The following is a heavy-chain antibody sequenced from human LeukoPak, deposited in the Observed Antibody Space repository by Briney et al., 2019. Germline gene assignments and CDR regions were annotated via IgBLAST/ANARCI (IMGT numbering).Heavy chain of an antibody. J-gene: IGHJ5*02. CDR1: GYSFTDYY. CDR3: ARADRLHGGPYLIGP. Sequence: ASVRVSCKTSGYSFTDYYMHWVRQAPGQGLEWMGWINPNSGGTSSAQKFQGRVTMTRDTSITTVYMGVSWLTSDDTAIYYCARADRLHGGPYLIGPWGQGTLVTVSS. V-gene: IGHV1-2*02. CDR2: INPNSGGT. D-gene: IGHD2-21*01.